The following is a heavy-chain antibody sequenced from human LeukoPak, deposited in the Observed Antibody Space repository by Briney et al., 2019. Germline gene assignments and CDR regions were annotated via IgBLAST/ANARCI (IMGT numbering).Heavy chain of an antibody. CDR3: ARHFWAAVAGTSVAGCWFDP. J-gene: IGHJ5*02. Sequence: PSETLSLTCTVSGGSISSSSYYWGWIRQPPGKGLEWIGSIYYSGRAYYNPTLKSRVTISVDTSKNQFSLKLSSVTAADTAVYYCARHFWAAVAGTSVAGCWFDPWGQGTLVTVSS. CDR2: IYYSGRA. CDR1: GGSISSSSYY. D-gene: IGHD6-19*01. V-gene: IGHV4-39*01.